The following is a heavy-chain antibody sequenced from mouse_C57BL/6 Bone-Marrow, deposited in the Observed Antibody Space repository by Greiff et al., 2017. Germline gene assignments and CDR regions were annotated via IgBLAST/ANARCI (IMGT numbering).Heavy chain of an antibody. Sequence: QVQLQQPGAELVRPGSSVKLSCKASGYTFTSYWLHWVKQRPIQGLEWIGNIDPSDSETHYNQKFKDKATLTVDKSSSTAYMQLSSLTSEDSAVYYCARRDYGNFWFAYWGQGTLVTVSA. D-gene: IGHD2-1*01. CDR1: GYTFTSYW. CDR2: IDPSDSET. V-gene: IGHV1-52*01. CDR3: ARRDYGNFWFAY. J-gene: IGHJ3*01.